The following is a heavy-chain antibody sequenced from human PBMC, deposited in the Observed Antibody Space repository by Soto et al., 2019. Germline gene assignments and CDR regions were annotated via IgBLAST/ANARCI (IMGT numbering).Heavy chain of an antibody. J-gene: IGHJ4*02. V-gene: IGHV3-23*01. D-gene: IGHD3-3*01. CDR1: GFTFSSYA. CDR2: ISGSGGST. CDR3: AKAGKEEVYDFGRGYYWGYFYY. Sequence: EVQLLESGGGLVQPGGSLRLSCAASGFTFSSYAMSWVRQAPGKGLEWVSAISGSGGSTYYADSVKGRFTISRDNSTNTLYLQMNSRRAEETAVYYSAKAGKEEVYDFGRGYYWGYFYYWGQGTLATVAS.